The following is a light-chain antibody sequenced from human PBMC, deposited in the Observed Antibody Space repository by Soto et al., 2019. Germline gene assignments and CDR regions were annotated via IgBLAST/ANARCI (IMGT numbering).Light chain of an antibody. Sequence: EIVMTQSPATLSVSPGERATLSCRASQSVSSNLAWYQQKPGQAPRLLIYGASTRATGIPARFSGSGSGKEFPYTISSLQSEDFAVYYCQQYNNWPPYTFGQGNKLEIK. CDR2: GAS. V-gene: IGKV3-15*01. CDR1: QSVSSN. CDR3: QQYNNWPPYT. J-gene: IGKJ2*01.